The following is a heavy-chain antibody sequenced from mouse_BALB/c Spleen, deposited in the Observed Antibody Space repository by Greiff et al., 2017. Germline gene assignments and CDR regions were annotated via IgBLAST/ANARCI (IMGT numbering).Heavy chain of an antibody. D-gene: IGHD4-1*01. CDR3: TRLGRGYFDY. CDR1: GFTFSSYT. CDR2: ISSGGSYT. V-gene: IGHV5-6-4*01. J-gene: IGHJ2*01. Sequence: EVKLVESGGGLVKPGGSLKLSCAASGFTFSSYTMSWVRQTPEKRLEWVAIISSGGSYTYYPDSVKGRFTISRDNAKNTLYLQMSSLKSEDTAMYYCTRLGRGYFDYWGQGTTLTVSS.